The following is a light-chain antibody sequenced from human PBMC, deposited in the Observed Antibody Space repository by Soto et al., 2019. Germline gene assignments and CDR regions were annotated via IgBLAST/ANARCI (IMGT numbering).Light chain of an antibody. J-gene: IGLJ2*01. CDR1: SSDFGGYDF. V-gene: IGLV2-8*01. CDR3: SSYAGSNNLG. CDR2: EVT. Sequence: QSVLTQPPSASGSPGQSVTISCTGSSSDFGGYDFVSWYQQHPGKAPKLMIFEVTKRPSGVPDRFSGSKSGNTASLTVSGLQADDEADYYCSSYAGSNNLGFGGGTKLTVL.